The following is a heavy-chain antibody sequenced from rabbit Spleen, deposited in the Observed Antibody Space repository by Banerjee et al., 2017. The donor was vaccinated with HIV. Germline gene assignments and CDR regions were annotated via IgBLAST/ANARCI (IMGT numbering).Heavy chain of an antibody. D-gene: IGHD1-1*01. CDR3: ARDLVGVIGWNFYL. V-gene: IGHV1S45*01. J-gene: IGHJ4*01. Sequence: QEQLVESGGGLVQPGGSLKLSCKASGFSFNSGYDMCWVRQAPGKGLEWIACVYNGDSGSRTYYATWAKGRFTISRTSSTTVTLRMTSLTAADTATYFCARDLVGVIGWNFYLWGPGTLVTVS. CDR2: VYNGDSGSRT. CDR1: GFSFNSGYD.